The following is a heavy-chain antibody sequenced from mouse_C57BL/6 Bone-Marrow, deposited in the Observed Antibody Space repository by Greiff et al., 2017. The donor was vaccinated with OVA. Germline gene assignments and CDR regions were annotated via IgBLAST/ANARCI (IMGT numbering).Heavy chain of an antibody. CDR2: IAPSDSYI. J-gene: IGHJ2*02. CDR1: GYTFTNYW. Sequence: QVQLQQPGAELVRPGSSVKLSCKASGYTFTNYWMHWVKQRPGQGLEWIGVIAPSDSYINYNQKFKGRATFTVDTSSSTAYMPLSSLTSEDSAVYYCAHYGSRLYLHYWGQGTSLTVSS. D-gene: IGHD1-1*01. CDR3: AHYGSRLYLHY. V-gene: IGHV1-59*01.